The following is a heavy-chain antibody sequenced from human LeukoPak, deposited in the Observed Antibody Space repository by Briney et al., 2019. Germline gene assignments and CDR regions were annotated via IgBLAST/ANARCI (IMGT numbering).Heavy chain of an antibody. CDR1: GFTFSSYG. CDR3: AKVQRYQLLRGYFDY. V-gene: IGHV3-30*18. CDR2: ISYDGSNK. Sequence: GGSLRLSCAASGFTFSSYGMHWVRRAPGKGLEWVAVISYDGSNKYYADSVKGRFTISRDNSKNTLYLQMNSLRAEDTAVYYCAKVQRYQLLRGYFDYWGQGPLVTVSS. D-gene: IGHD2-2*01. J-gene: IGHJ4*02.